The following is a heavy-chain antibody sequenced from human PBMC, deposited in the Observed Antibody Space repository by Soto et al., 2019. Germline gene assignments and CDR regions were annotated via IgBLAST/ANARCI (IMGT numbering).Heavy chain of an antibody. CDR1: GFTFSSYA. V-gene: IGHV3-23*01. D-gene: IGHD5-18*01. CDR2: ICYGGGST. J-gene: IGHJ6*02. Sequence: GGSLRLSCAASGFTFSSYAMSWVRQAPGKGLEWVSCICYGGGSTYYADSVKGRFTISRDNSKNTLFLQMNSLRAEDTAVYYCAKAKDGYSYGYYYYYGMDVWGQGTTVTVSS. CDR3: AKAKDGYSYGYYYYYGMDV.